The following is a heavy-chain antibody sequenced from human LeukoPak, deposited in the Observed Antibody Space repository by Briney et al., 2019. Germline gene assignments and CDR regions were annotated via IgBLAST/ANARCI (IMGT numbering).Heavy chain of an antibody. J-gene: IGHJ4*02. D-gene: IGHD5-18*01. Sequence: GRSLRLSCAASGFTFSSYGMHWVRQAPGKGLEWVSASSGSGGSTYYADSVKGRFTISRDNSKNTLYLQMNSLRAEDTAVYYCATNKGYSILYYFDYWGQGTLVTVSS. CDR3: ATNKGYSILYYFDY. CDR2: SSGSGGST. V-gene: IGHV3-23*01. CDR1: GFTFSSYG.